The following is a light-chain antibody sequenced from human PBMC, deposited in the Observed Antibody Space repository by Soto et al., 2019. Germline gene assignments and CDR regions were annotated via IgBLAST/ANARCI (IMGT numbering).Light chain of an antibody. J-gene: IGLJ3*02. V-gene: IGLV4-60*03. CDR3: ETWDSNTPV. CDR2: LEGSGSY. CDR1: SGHSSCI. Sequence: QLVLTQSSSASASLGSSVKLTCTLSSGHSSCIIAWHQQQPGKAPRYLMKLEGSGSYNKGSGVPDRFSGSSSGADRYLTISNLQSEDEADYYCETWDSNTPVFGGGTKVTVL.